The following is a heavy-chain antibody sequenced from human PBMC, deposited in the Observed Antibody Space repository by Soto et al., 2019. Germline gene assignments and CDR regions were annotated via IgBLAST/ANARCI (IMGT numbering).Heavy chain of an antibody. Sequence: QVQLQESGPGLVKPSQTLSLTCTVSGGSVSGGVYYWNWIRQHPEKGLEWIGYIYYSGSTYYNPSLRSRVTISADTSKHQFSLKLSSVTVADTAVYYCERYSVAGAGYFQHWGQGTQVIVSS. CDR1: GGSVSGGVYY. J-gene: IGHJ1*01. D-gene: IGHD6-19*01. CDR2: IYYSGST. V-gene: IGHV4-31*03. CDR3: ERYSVAGAGYFQH.